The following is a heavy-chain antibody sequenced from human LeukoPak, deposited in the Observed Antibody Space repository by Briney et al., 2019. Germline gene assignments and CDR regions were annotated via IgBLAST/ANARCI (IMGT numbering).Heavy chain of an antibody. D-gene: IGHD1-26*01. V-gene: IGHV4-39*01. CDR2: IYYSGST. Sequence: SETLSLTCTVSGGSISSSSYYWGWIRQPPGKGLEWIGSIYYSGSTYYNPSLKSRVTISVDTSKNQFSLKLSSVTAADTAVYYCARQPAGGSYYYLYELDYWGQGTLVTVSS. CDR1: GGSISSSSYY. J-gene: IGHJ4*02. CDR3: ARQPAGGSYYYLYELDY.